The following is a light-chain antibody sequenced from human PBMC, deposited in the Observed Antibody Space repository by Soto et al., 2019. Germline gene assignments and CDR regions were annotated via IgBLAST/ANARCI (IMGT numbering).Light chain of an antibody. V-gene: IGLV1-44*01. CDR2: SDS. CDR1: RSNIGSNP. CDR3: AAWDGSLYGPV. J-gene: IGLJ2*01. Sequence: QSVLIQPPSASGTPGQRVTISCSGSRSNIGSNPVNWYQQFPGTAPKLLIYSDSQRPSGVPDRFSGSKSGTSASLAISGLQSEDEVDYYCAAWDGSLYGPVFGGGTKVTVL.